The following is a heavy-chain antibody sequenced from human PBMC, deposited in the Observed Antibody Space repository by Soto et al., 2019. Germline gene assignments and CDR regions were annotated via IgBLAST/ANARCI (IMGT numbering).Heavy chain of an antibody. Sequence: PGGSLRLSCAASVSTFSSYAMSLVRQAPGKGLECVSAISGSGGSTYYADSVKGRFTISRDNSKNTLYLQMNSLRAEDTAVYYCAKDRDYYGSGSHPADWAQGTMVTVSS. J-gene: IGHJ4*02. D-gene: IGHD3-10*01. V-gene: IGHV3-23*01. CDR1: VSTFSSYA. CDR3: AKDRDYYGSGSHPAD. CDR2: ISGSGGST.